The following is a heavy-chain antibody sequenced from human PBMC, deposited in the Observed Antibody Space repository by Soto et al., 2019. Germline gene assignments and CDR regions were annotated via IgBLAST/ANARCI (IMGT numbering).Heavy chain of an antibody. CDR1: GYTFTSYG. Sequence: ASVKVSCKASGYTFTSYGISWVRQAPGQGLEWMGWISAYNGNTNYAQKLQGRVTMTTDTSTSTAYMELRSLRSDDTAVYYCARDSGDNSGGYYYGMDVWGQGTTVTVS. D-gene: IGHD4-17*01. CDR2: ISAYNGNT. V-gene: IGHV1-18*04. J-gene: IGHJ6*02. CDR3: ARDSGDNSGGYYYGMDV.